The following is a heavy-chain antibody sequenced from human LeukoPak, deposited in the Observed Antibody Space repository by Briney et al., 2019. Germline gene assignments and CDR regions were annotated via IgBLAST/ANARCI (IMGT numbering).Heavy chain of an antibody. J-gene: IGHJ1*01. Sequence: GGSLRLSCAASGFTLDDYGMSWVRHAPGKGLEWGSGINSNGARTGYADSVTGRFTISRDNRKNSLYLQMNSLRAEDTALYYCARDRGGDYLYFQHWGQGTLVTVSS. CDR1: GFTLDDYG. V-gene: IGHV3-20*04. D-gene: IGHD2-21*02. CDR2: INSNGART. CDR3: ARDRGGDYLYFQH.